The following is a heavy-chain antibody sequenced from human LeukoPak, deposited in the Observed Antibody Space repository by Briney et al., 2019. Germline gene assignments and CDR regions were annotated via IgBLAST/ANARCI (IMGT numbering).Heavy chain of an antibody. J-gene: IGHJ4*02. CDR1: DGSISSYY. Sequence: SETLSLTCTVSDGSISSYYWSWIRQPPGKGLEWIGYIYYSGSTNYNPSLKSRVTISVDTSKNQFSLKLSSVTAADTAVYYCARARVASFFDYWGQGTLVTVSS. D-gene: IGHD2-2*01. CDR3: ARARVASFFDY. CDR2: IYYSGST. V-gene: IGHV4-59*01.